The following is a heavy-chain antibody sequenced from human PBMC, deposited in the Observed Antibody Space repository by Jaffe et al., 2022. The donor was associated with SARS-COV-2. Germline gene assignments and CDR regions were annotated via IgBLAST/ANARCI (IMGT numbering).Heavy chain of an antibody. V-gene: IGHV3-74*01. Sequence: EVQLVESGGGLVQPGGSLRISCAASGFTFSSYWMHWVRQTPGKGLVWVSRINSDGNSISYADSVKGRFTISRDNAKNTLYLQMNSLRAEDTAVYYCARAIAATEPGYWGQGTLVTVSS. CDR3: ARAIAATEPGY. CDR2: INSDGNSI. CDR1: GFTFSSYW. D-gene: IGHD6-25*01. J-gene: IGHJ4*02.